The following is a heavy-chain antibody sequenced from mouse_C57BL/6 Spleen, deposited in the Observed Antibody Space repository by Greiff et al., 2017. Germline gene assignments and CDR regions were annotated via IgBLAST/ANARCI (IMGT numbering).Heavy chain of an antibody. J-gene: IGHJ4*01. D-gene: IGHD2-4*01. CDR2: IYPGDGAI. CDR1: GYAFSGSW. CDR3: ASYDDYGGYALDY. Sequence: VQLQQSGPELVKPGASVKISCKASGYAFSGSWMNWVRQRPGKGLEWIGWIYPGDGAINYTGKFKGKATLTADKSSSTAYMQLSRLTSEDSAVYFGASYDDYGGYALDYWGQGTSLTVSS. V-gene: IGHV1-82*01.